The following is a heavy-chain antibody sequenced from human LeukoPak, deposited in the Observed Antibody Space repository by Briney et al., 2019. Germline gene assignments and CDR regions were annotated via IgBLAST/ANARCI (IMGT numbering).Heavy chain of an antibody. Sequence: GGSLRLSCAASGFTVSSNYMSWVRQAPGKGLEWVSVIYSGGSTYYADSVKGRFTISRDNSKSTLYLQMNSLRAEDTAVYYCARVWTDYDILTGHYYYYMDVWGKGTTVTISS. CDR3: ARVWTDYDILTGHYYYYMDV. CDR2: IYSGGST. D-gene: IGHD3-9*01. J-gene: IGHJ6*03. CDR1: GFTVSSNY. V-gene: IGHV3-66*01.